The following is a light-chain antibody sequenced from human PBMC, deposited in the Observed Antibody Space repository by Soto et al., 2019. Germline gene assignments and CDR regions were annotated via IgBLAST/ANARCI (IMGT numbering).Light chain of an antibody. CDR3: ATWDDSLNVL. Sequence: QSVLTQPPSASGTPGRRVTISCSGSSSNIGSNTINWYQQLPGTAPKLLIYGNNQRPSGVPDRFSGSKSGTSASLAISGLQSEDEADYYCATWDDSLNVLFGGGTKVTVL. CDR1: SSNIGSNT. V-gene: IGLV1-44*01. J-gene: IGLJ2*01. CDR2: GNN.